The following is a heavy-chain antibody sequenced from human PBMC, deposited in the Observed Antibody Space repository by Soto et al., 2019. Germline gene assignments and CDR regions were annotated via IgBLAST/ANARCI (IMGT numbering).Heavy chain of an antibody. V-gene: IGHV1-18*01. CDR2: ISAYTGNT. D-gene: IGHD3-22*01. CDR1: GYKFTGYG. CDR3: ARDRVQGVVTAHYSGMDV. Sequence: VASVKVSCKASGYKFTGYGISWVRQAPGQGLEWMGWISAYTGNTNYARKFRDRFTMTIDTSANTAYMDLRSLRSDDTAMYYCARDRVQGVVTAHYSGMDVWGLGTMVPVSS. J-gene: IGHJ6*02.